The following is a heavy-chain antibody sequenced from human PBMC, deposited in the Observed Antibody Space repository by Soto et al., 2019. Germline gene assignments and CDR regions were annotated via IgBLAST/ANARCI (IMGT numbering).Heavy chain of an antibody. J-gene: IGHJ5*02. CDR3: ARVSNPTGWFDP. V-gene: IGHV4-30-2*01. D-gene: IGHD4-4*01. CDR2: IYHSGSA. Sequence: SETLSLTCAVSGGSISSGGYSWSWIRQPPGKGLEWIGYIYHSGSAYYNPSLKSRVTISVDRSKNQFSLKLSSVTAADTAVYYCARVSNPTGWFDPWGQGTLVTVSS. CDR1: GGSISSGGYS.